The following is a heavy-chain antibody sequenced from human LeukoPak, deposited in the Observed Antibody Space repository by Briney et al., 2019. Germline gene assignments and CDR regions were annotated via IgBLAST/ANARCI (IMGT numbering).Heavy chain of an antibody. V-gene: IGHV1-46*01. CDR3: ARDYHGSGSLTTFDY. Sequence: ASVKVSCKASGYTFTSYAMHWVRQAPGQGLEWMGIINPRGGSTTSAQKFQGRVTLTRDTSTSTVYMELSSLRSEDTAVYYCARDYHGSGSLTTFDYWGQGTLVTVSS. D-gene: IGHD3-10*01. J-gene: IGHJ4*02. CDR1: GYTFTSYA. CDR2: INPRGGST.